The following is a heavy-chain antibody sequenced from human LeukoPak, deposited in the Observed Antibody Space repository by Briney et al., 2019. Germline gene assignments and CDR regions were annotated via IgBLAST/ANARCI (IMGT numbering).Heavy chain of an antibody. V-gene: IGHV4-39*01. CDR2: IYYSETT. D-gene: IGHD3-22*01. CDR1: GDSISSSLYD. J-gene: IGHJ4*02. CDR3: ARQGDSRGYSTLDY. Sequence: SETLSLTCTVSGDSISSSLYDWGWIRQPPGRGLEWIGTIYYSETTYYNPSLKSRVTISVDTSKNQFALKLSSVTAADTAVYYCARQGDSRGYSTLDYWGQGTLVTVSS.